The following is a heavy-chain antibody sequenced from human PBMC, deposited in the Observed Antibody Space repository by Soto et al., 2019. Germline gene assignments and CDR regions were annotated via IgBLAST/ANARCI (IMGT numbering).Heavy chain of an antibody. J-gene: IGHJ4*02. D-gene: IGHD3-10*01. CDR1: GYFFTSHY. Sequence: QVQLVQSGAEVEKPGASVKVSCKTSGYFFTSHYIHWVRLAPGRGLEWMGRNNPNNGNTNSPQKFQGRVTMTSDTYISTAYMEMSGLRSDDTALYYCAREVTYGGGSFSLGLWGQGTLVTVSS. CDR3: AREVTYGGGSFSLGL. V-gene: IGHV1-2*06. CDR2: NNPNNGNT.